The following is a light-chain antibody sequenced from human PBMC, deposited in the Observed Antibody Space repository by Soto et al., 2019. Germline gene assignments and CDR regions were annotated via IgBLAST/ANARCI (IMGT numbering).Light chain of an antibody. CDR1: QSVSSRY. CDR3: HLYGSSPPRT. Sequence: EIVLTQSPGTLSLSPGERATLSCRASQSVSSRYLAWYQQTPGQAPRLLIYGASSRATGIPDRFSGSGSGTDFTLNISRLEPEDFAVYYCHLYGSSPPRTFGQGTELEI. V-gene: IGKV3-20*01. CDR2: GAS. J-gene: IGKJ2*01.